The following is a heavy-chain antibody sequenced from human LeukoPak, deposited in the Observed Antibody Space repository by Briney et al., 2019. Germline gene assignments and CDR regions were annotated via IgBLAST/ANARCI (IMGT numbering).Heavy chain of an antibody. J-gene: IGHJ6*03. CDR3: ARGPYGSGSYYPSRYYYYMDV. Sequence: SVKVSCKASGGTFSSYGISWVRQAPGQGLEWMGGIIPIFGTTNYAQKFQGRVTITTDESTSTAYMELSSLRSEDTAVYYCARGPYGSGSYYPSRYYYYMDVWGKGTTVTVSS. CDR2: IIPIFGTT. D-gene: IGHD3-10*01. CDR1: GGTFSSYG. V-gene: IGHV1-69*05.